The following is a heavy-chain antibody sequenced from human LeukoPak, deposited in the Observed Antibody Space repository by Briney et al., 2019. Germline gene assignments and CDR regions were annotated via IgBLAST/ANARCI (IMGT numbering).Heavy chain of an antibody. CDR2: IYPGDSDT. Sequence: GASLKISCKGSGYSFTSYWIGWVRQMPGKGPEWMGIIYPGDSDTRYGPSFQGQVTISADKSISTAYLQWSSLKASDTAMYYCARHGSSSWYSTHAFDIWGQGTMVTVSS. CDR1: GYSFTSYW. V-gene: IGHV5-51*01. J-gene: IGHJ3*02. D-gene: IGHD6-13*01. CDR3: ARHGSSSWYSTHAFDI.